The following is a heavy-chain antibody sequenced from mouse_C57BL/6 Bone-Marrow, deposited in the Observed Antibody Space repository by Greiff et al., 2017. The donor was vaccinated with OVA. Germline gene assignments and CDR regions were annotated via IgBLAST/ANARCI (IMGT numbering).Heavy chain of an antibody. CDR3: ARPSYYYGSSYGYAMDY. V-gene: IGHV1-39*01. D-gene: IGHD1-1*01. J-gene: IGHJ4*01. CDR2: INPNYGTT. CDR1: GYSFTDYN. Sequence: VQLKQSGPELVKPGASVKISCKASGYSFTDYNMNWVKQSNGKSLEWIGVINPNYGTTSYNQKFKGKATLTVDQSSSTAYMQLNSLTSEDSAVYYCARPSYYYGSSYGYAMDYRGQGTSVTVSS.